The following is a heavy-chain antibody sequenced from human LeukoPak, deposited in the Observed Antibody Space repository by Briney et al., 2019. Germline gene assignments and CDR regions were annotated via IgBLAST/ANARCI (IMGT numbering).Heavy chain of an antibody. CDR3: ARRRRNYAVDS. D-gene: IGHD2-2*01. V-gene: IGHV4-39*01. Sequence: SEALSLTCIVSGGSISSSDYYWGWIRLPPGKGLEWIGSMSSSGSTYYNSSLKSRVTMSVDTSSNQFSLKLNSVTAADTAVYYCARRRRNYAVDSWGQGTLVTVSS. CDR1: GGSISSSDYY. CDR2: MSSSGST. J-gene: IGHJ5*01.